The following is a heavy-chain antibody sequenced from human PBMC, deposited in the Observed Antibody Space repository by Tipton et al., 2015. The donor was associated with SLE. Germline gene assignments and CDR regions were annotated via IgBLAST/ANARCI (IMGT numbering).Heavy chain of an antibody. Sequence: TLSLTCTVSGGSISNGETYWNWIRQHPGKGLEWIGGMSYSGNSYYNPSLKTRVTISVDTSKNQFSLNMNSVTAADTAVYYCARLMLPAVRGAFDIWGQGTLVTVSS. D-gene: IGHD2-2*01. CDR3: ARLMLPAVRGAFDI. J-gene: IGHJ3*02. CDR1: GGSISNGETY. CDR2: MSYSGNS. V-gene: IGHV4-39*07.